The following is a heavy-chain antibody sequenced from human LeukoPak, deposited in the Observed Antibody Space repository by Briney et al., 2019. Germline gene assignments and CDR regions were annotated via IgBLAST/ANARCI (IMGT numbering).Heavy chain of an antibody. CDR1: GGSISSYY. Sequence: SETLSLTCTVSGGSISSYYWSRIRQPPGKGLEWIGHIYGSGSTNYNPSLKSRVILSVDTSKNQFSLKLSSVTAADTAVYYCAREGTSGTHLNWFDPWGQGTLVTVSS. CDR3: AREGTSGTHLNWFDP. D-gene: IGHD1-1*01. CDR2: IYGSGST. J-gene: IGHJ5*02. V-gene: IGHV4-59*01.